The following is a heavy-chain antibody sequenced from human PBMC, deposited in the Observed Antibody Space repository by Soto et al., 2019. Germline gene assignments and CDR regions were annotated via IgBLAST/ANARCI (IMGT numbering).Heavy chain of an antibody. V-gene: IGHV2-5*01. CDR2: IYWNDDK. J-gene: IGHJ4*02. D-gene: IGHD3-3*01. Sequence: QITLKESGPTLVKPTQTLTLTCTFSGFSLSTSGVGVGWIRQPPGKALEWLALIYWNDDKRYSPSLKSRLTITKDTSKNQVVLTMTNMDPVDTATYYCAHMRNDYWSGYLPDYWGQGTLVTVSS. CDR3: AHMRNDYWSGYLPDY. CDR1: GFSLSTSGVG.